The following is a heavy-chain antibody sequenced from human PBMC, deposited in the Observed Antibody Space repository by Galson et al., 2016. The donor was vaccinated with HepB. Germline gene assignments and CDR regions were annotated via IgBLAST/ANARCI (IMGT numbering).Heavy chain of an antibody. CDR3: ATSTGYRSGWGAFDI. Sequence: SLKVSCKASGDTFNGYYIHWVRQAPGQGLEWMAWLSANSGATNYAQKFQGWVTMTRDTSISTAHMELTSLTSDATAIYYCATSTGYRSGWGAFDIWGQGTMVTVAS. CDR1: GDTFNGYY. J-gene: IGHJ3*02. D-gene: IGHD6-25*01. V-gene: IGHV1-2*04. CDR2: LSANSGAT.